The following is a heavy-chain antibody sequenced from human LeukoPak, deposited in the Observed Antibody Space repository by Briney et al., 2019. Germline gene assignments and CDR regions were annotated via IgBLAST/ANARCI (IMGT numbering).Heavy chain of an antibody. V-gene: IGHV4-39*07. CDR3: ARAHYYDSSVDY. D-gene: IGHD3-22*01. J-gene: IGHJ4*02. CDR2: IYYSGST. Sequence: SETLSLTCTVSGGSISSSSYYWGWIRQPPGKGLEWIGSIYYSGSTYYNPSLKSRVTISVDTSKNQFSLKLGSVTAADTAVYYCARAHYYDSSVDYWGQGTLVTVSS. CDR1: GGSISSSSYY.